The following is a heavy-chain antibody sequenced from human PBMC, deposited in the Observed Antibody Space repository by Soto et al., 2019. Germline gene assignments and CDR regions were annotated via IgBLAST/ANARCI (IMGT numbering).Heavy chain of an antibody. J-gene: IGHJ3*02. V-gene: IGHV3-23*01. CDR2: ISGSGGST. Sequence: PGGSLRLSCAASGFTFSSYAMSWVRQAPGKGLEWVSAISGSGGSTYYADSVKGRFTISRDNSKNTLYLQMNSLRAEDTAVYYCAKDLIVVVVAANLDAFDIWGQGTMVTVSS. CDR1: GFTFSSYA. D-gene: IGHD2-15*01. CDR3: AKDLIVVVVAANLDAFDI.